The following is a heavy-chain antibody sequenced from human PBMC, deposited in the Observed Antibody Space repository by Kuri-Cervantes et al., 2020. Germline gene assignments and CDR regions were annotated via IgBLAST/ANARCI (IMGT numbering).Heavy chain of an antibody. CDR1: GYTLTELS. V-gene: IGHV1-24*01. D-gene: IGHD3-10*01. CDR3: ARGGITMVRNNWFDP. Sequence: ASVKVSCKASGYTLTELSMHWVRQAPGKGLEWMGGFDPEDGETICAQKFQGRVTMARDTSTSTVYMELSSLRSEDTAVYYCARGGITMVRNNWFDPWGQGTLVTVSS. CDR2: FDPEDGET. J-gene: IGHJ5*02.